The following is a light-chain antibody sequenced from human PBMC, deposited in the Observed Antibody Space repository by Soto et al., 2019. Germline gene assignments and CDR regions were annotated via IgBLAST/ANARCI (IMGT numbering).Light chain of an antibody. CDR1: SSDVGTYNL. V-gene: IGLV2-23*03. CDR3: CSYAGSSTFSV. Sequence: QSALTQPASVSGSPGQSITISCTGPSSDVGTYNLVSWYQQHPGKAPKLMIYEGSRRPSGVSNRFSGSKSGNTASLTISGLQAEDEADYYCCSYAGSSTFSVFGGGTKVTVL. CDR2: EGS. J-gene: IGLJ3*02.